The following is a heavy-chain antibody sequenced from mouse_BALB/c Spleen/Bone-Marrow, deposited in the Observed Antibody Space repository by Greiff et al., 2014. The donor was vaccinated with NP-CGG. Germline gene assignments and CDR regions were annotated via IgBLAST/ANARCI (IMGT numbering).Heavy chain of an antibody. CDR2: INPSNGGT. V-gene: IGHV1S81*02. CDR3: TRGFAY. CDR1: GYTFTSYY. Sequence: QVQLQQSGAELVKPGASVKLSCKASGYTFTSYYMYWVKQRPGQGLKWIGEINPSNGGTNFNEKFKSKATLTVDKSSSTAYMQLSSLTSEDSAVYYCTRGFAYWGQGTLVTVSA. J-gene: IGHJ3*01.